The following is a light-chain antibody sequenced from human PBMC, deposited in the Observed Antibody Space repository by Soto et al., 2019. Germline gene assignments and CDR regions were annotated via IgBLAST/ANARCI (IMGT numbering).Light chain of an antibody. J-gene: IGLJ1*01. Sequence: QSVLTQPPSVSGAPGQRVTISCTGSSSNIGAGYDVHWYQQLPGTAPKLLIYGNSNRPSGVPDRFSGSKSGTSASLAITGLQAEDEADYYCQSYDSSLSGSDVFRTGTKVTVL. CDR3: QSYDSSLSGSDV. CDR2: GNS. V-gene: IGLV1-40*01. CDR1: SSNIGAGYD.